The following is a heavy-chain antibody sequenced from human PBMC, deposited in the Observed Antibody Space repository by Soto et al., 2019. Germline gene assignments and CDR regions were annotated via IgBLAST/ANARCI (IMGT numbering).Heavy chain of an antibody. CDR2: ISAYNGHT. D-gene: IGHD3-22*01. V-gene: IGHV1-18*01. Sequence: QVQLVQSGAEVKKPGASVKVSCKASGYTFTSYVISWGRQAPGQGREWMGWISAYNGHTNYAQKLQGRVTMTTDTSTSKAYMELRSLRSDDTAVYSCARSSGIHEGVLVSYYYYGMDVWGQGTTVTVSS. J-gene: IGHJ6*02. CDR3: ARSSGIHEGVLVSYYYYGMDV. CDR1: GYTFTSYV.